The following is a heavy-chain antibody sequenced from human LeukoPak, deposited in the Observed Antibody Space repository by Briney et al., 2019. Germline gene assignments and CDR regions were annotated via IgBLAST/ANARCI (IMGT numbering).Heavy chain of an antibody. CDR3: ARDTIQHGWFDP. V-gene: IGHV1-46*01. CDR1: GYTYISYY. Sequence: GASVKVSCKASGYTYISYYMHWVRQAPGQGLEWMGIINPSGGSTSYAQKFQGRVTMTRDTSTSTVYMELSSLRSEDTAVYYCARDTIQHGWFDPWGQGTLVTVSS. CDR2: INPSGGST. J-gene: IGHJ5*02.